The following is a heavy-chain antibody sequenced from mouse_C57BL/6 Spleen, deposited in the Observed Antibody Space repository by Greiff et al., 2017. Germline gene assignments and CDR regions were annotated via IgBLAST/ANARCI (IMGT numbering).Heavy chain of an antibody. D-gene: IGHD2-4*01. CDR2: IWSGGST. J-gene: IGHJ1*03. CDR1: GFSLTSYG. CDR3: DRKEYDYGGYFDV. Sequence: VQLQQSGPGLVQPSQSLSITCTVSGFSLTSYGVHWVRQSPGKGLEWLGMIWSGGSTGYNAAFIDRQSISKDNSKIQVFFEMNSLQADDTAIYYCDRKEYDYGGYFDVWGTGTTVTVSS. V-gene: IGHV2-2*01.